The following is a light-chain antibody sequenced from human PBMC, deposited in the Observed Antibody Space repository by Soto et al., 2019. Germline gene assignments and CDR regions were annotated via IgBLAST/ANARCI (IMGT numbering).Light chain of an antibody. Sequence: SALTQPASVSGSPGQSITISCTGTSSDVGGYNYVSWYQHHPGKAPKLMIYEVSNRPSGVSNRFSGSKSGNTASLTISGLHTEDEADYYCSSYTSSSTPYVFGTGTNVTVL. J-gene: IGLJ1*01. V-gene: IGLV2-14*01. CDR1: SSDVGGYNY. CDR2: EVS. CDR3: SSYTSSSTPYV.